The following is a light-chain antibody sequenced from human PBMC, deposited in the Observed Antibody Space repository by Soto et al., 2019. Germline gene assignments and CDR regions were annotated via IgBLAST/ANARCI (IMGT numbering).Light chain of an antibody. V-gene: IGKV1-39*01. CDR2: AAS. Sequence: DIQMTQSPSSLSASVGDRVTITCRASQSISIYLNWYQQKPGKAPKVLIYAASTLQSGVPSRFSGSGSGTDFTLTISSLQPEDFATYYCQQSYSSHQRTFVQGTKVEVK. CDR3: QQSYSSHQRT. J-gene: IGKJ1*01. CDR1: QSISIY.